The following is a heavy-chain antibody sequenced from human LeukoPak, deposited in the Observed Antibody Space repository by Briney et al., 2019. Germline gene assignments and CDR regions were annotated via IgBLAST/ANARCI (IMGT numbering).Heavy chain of an antibody. D-gene: IGHD1-1*01. CDR2: ISGSGGST. CDR1: GFTFSSYA. CDR3: AKVRQLGLVTRPFDY. V-gene: IGHV3-23*01. J-gene: IGHJ4*02. Sequence: GGSLRLSCAASGFTFSSYAMSWVRQAPGKGLEWVSVISGSGGSTYYADSVKGRFTISRDNSKNTLYLQMNSLRAEDTAVYYCAKVRQLGLVTRPFDYWGQGTLVTVSS.